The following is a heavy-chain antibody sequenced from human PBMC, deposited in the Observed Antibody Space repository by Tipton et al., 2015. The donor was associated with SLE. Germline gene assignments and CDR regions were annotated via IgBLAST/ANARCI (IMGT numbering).Heavy chain of an antibody. Sequence: GSLRLSCAASGLNFSSYDMHWVRQATGKGLEWVSAIGTAGDTYYPGSVKGRFTISRENAKNSLYLQMNSLRAGDTAVYYCARAGITGTYDYWGQGTLVTVSS. J-gene: IGHJ4*02. CDR3: ARAGITGTYDY. CDR2: IGTAGDT. V-gene: IGHV3-13*01. D-gene: IGHD1-20*01. CDR1: GLNFSSYD.